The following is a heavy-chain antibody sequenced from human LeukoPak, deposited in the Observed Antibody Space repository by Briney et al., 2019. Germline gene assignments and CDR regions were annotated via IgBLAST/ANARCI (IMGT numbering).Heavy chain of an antibody. CDR2: ISAYNGNT. D-gene: IGHD3-10*01. J-gene: IGHJ4*02. CDR3: ARGQSPYYYGSGSYGY. Sequence: ASVKVSCKASGYTFTSYGISWVRQAPGQGLEWMGWISAYNGNTNYAQKLQGRVTMTTDTSTSTAYMELRSLRSDDTAVYYCARGQSPYYYGSGSYGYWGQGTLVTVSS. V-gene: IGHV1-18*01. CDR1: GYTFTSYG.